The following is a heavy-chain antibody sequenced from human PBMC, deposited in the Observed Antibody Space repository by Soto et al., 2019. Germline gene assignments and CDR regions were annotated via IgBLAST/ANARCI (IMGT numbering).Heavy chain of an antibody. CDR1: GFTFSSYG. CDR3: ARGTATDGLDS. J-gene: IGHJ5*01. CDR2: IWYDGRNE. V-gene: IGHV3-33*01. Sequence: QVQLVESGGGVVQPGRSLTLSCVASGFTFSSYGMHWVRQAPGKGLGWVAFIWYDGRNENYTDSVKGRFSISRDNSKNTLYLQMNSLRADDTAVYYCARGTATDGLDSWGQGTLVTVSS. D-gene: IGHD2-21*02.